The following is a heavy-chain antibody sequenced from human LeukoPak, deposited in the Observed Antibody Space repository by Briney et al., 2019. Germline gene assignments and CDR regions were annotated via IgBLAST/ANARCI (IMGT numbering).Heavy chain of an antibody. D-gene: IGHD3-10*01. CDR3: ARSGGSLDY. CDR2: IYHSGST. V-gene: IGHV4-38-2*01. CDR1: GYSISSGYY. Sequence: SETLSLTCAVSGYSISSGYYWGWIRQPPGKGLEWIGSIYHSGSTYYNPSLKSRVTISVDTSKNQFSLKLSSVTSADTAVYYCARSGGSLDYWGQGTLVTVSS. J-gene: IGHJ4*02.